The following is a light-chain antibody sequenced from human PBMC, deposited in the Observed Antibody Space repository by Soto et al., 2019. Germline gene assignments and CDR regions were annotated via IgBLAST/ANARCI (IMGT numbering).Light chain of an antibody. CDR2: DVS. CDR3: ASYTTSSTYV. J-gene: IGLJ1*01. V-gene: IGLV2-14*01. CDR1: SSDVGGYSY. Sequence: QSVLTQPASVSGSPGQSIAISCTGTSSDVGGYSYVSWYQQQPGKAPKLVISDVSNRPPGVSDRFSGSKSGNTASLTISGLQTEDEADYYCASYTTSSTYVFGTGTKVTV.